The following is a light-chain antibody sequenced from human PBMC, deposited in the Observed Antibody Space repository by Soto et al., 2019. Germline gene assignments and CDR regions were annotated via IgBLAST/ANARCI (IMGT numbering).Light chain of an antibody. CDR1: SSNIGGNS. Sequence: VLTQPPSVSAAPGHKVTISCSGSSSNIGGNSVSWYQQLPGTAPKLLIYDDNKRPSGIPGRFSGCKSGTSATLGITRFQAGDQADYYCGSWDSSLSAYVFGTGAKVTV. CDR3: GSWDSSLSAYV. V-gene: IGLV1-51*01. J-gene: IGLJ1*01. CDR2: DDN.